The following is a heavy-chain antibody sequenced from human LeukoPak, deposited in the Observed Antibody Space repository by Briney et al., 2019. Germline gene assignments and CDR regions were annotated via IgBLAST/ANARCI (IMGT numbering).Heavy chain of an antibody. J-gene: IGHJ4*02. CDR1: EFSVKYNY. V-gene: IGHV3-7*01. CDR3: VRESRPGGAMGLYHNLDY. CDR2: IKEDGTEK. Sequence: GGSLRLSCAASEFSVKYNYMTWVRQAPGKGLEWVANIKEDGTEKNLVDSVKGRFTISRDNTKNLLFLEMNNLRGDDTAIYYCVRESRPGGAMGLYHNLDYWGQGTLVAVSS. D-gene: IGHD1-1*01.